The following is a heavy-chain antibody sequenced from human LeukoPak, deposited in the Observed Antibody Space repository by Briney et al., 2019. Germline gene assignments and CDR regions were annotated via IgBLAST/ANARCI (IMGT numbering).Heavy chain of an antibody. V-gene: IGHV1-46*01. CDR2: INPSGGST. J-gene: IGHJ4*02. D-gene: IGHD5-24*01. Sequence: ASVKVSRKASGYTFTSYYMHWVRQAPGQGLEWMGIINPSGGSTSYAQKFQGRVTMTRDTSTSTVYMELSSLRSEDTAVYYCASRRRDGYNSLQKGSFDYWGQGTLVTVSS. CDR1: GYTFTSYY. CDR3: ASRRRDGYNSLQKGSFDY.